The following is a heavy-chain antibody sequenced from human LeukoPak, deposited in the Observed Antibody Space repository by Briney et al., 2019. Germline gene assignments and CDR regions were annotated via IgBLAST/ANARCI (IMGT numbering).Heavy chain of an antibody. J-gene: IGHJ4*02. D-gene: IGHD3-10*01. CDR1: GFTFSSYG. V-gene: IGHV3-30*18. CDR3: AKDSAAPISITMVRGRWYFDY. CDR2: ISYDGSNK. Sequence: PGGSLRLSCAASGFTFSSYGMHWVRQAPGKGLEWVAVISYDGSNKYYADSVKGRFTISRDNSKNTLYLQMNSLRAEDTAVYYCAKDSAAPISITMVRGRWYFDYWGQGTLVTVSS.